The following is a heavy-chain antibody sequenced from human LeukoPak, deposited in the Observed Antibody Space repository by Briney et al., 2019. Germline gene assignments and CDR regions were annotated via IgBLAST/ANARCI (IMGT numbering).Heavy chain of an antibody. Sequence: PGGSLRLSCAASEFTFSNYAMNRVRQAPGKGLEWVSGISGGGGSTYYADSVKGRLTISRDSAKNSLYLQLNSLRAEDTAVYYCARGLSGSSSPLYPFDSWGQGALVTVSS. CDR1: EFTFSNYA. CDR2: ISGGGGST. V-gene: IGHV3-23*01. D-gene: IGHD6-6*01. CDR3: ARGLSGSSSPLYPFDS. J-gene: IGHJ4*02.